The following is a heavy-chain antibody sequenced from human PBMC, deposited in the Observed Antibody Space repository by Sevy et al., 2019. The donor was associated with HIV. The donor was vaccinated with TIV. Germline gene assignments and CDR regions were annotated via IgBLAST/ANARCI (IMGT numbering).Heavy chain of an antibody. Sequence: GGSLRLSCAASGFTFSSYAMSWVRQAPGKGLEWVSAISGSGGSTDYVDSVKGRFTISSDNSKYTLYLEMNSLRAEATAVYYGAKPKDYVPSRAALDYWGQGTLVTVSS. CDR1: GFTFSSYA. CDR2: ISGSGGST. J-gene: IGHJ4*02. CDR3: AKPKDYVPSRAALDY. D-gene: IGHD4-17*01. V-gene: IGHV3-23*01.